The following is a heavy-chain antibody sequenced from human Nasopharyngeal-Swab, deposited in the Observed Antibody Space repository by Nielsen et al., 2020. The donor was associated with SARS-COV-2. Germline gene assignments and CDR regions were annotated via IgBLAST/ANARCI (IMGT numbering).Heavy chain of an antibody. J-gene: IGHJ4*02. D-gene: IGHD3-10*01. CDR2: IKGDGSEK. Sequence: ETLSLTYAVSGLNINGYWITWVRQAPGKGLEFVANIKGDGSEKYYVDSVKGRFTISRDNARNSAYLQMNDLRAEDTAVYHCARGHYGLEDWGQGTLVAVSS. V-gene: IGHV3-7*03. CDR1: GLNINGYW. CDR3: ARGHYGLED.